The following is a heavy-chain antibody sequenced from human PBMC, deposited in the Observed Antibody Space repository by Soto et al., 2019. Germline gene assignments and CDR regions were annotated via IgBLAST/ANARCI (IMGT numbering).Heavy chain of an antibody. V-gene: IGHV3-64*01. CDR3: ARERGEYTSGWYDY. Sequence: EVQLVESGGGLVQPGGSLRLSCAASGFTFTSHAIHWVRQAPGKGLEYVSSMTRNGDRADYANSVKGRFTVSRDESKNTLYLQMDSLRTEDMAVYYCARERGEYTSGWYDYWGQGTLVTVSS. J-gene: IGHJ4*02. D-gene: IGHD6-19*01. CDR2: MTRNGDRA. CDR1: GFTFTSHA.